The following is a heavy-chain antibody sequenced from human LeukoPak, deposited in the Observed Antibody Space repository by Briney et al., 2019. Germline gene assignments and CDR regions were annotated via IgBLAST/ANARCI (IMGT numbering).Heavy chain of an antibody. J-gene: IGHJ4*02. Sequence: GGSLRLSCAPSGFTFSSYAMSWVRQAPGEGLEWVSAIIVIDGTTYYADSLRGGFTISRDNSKNTLYLQMDSVRAEDTAVYYCAKGDGSGWYQHYFDYWGQGTLVTVSS. CDR3: AKGDGSGWYQHYFDY. CDR1: GFTFSSYA. D-gene: IGHD6-19*01. CDR2: IIVIDGTT. V-gene: IGHV3-23*01.